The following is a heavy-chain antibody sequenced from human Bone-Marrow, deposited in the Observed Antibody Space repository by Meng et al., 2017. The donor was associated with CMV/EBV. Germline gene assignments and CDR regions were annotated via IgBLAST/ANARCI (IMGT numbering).Heavy chain of an antibody. V-gene: IGHV3-21*01. J-gene: IGHJ6*02. CDR1: GFTFSSYS. D-gene: IGHD6-13*01. Sequence: GGSLRLSCAASGFTFSSYSMNWVRQAPGKGLEWVSSISSSSSYIYYADSVKGRFTISRDNAKNSLYLQINRLRAEDTAVYYCASSGGSSWYVGIHYYYGMDVWGQGTTVTVSS. CDR3: ASSGGSSWYVGIHYYYGMDV. CDR2: ISSSSSYI.